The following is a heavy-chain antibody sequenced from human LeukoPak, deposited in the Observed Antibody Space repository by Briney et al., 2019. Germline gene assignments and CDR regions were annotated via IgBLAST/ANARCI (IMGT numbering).Heavy chain of an antibody. CDR3: ARDYADYVGYFFFDY. J-gene: IGHJ4*02. CDR1: GFTFSTYW. D-gene: IGHD4-17*01. Sequence: GGSLRLSCAASGFTFSTYWMTWVRQAPGKGLEWVSSISGGGETTYYADSAKGRFTISRDNSQNTLYLQMNSLRAEDTAVYYCARDYADYVGYFFFDYWGQGTLVTVSS. V-gene: IGHV3-23*01. CDR2: ISGGGETT.